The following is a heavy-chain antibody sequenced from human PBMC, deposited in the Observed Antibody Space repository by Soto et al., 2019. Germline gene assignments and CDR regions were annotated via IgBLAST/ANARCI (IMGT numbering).Heavy chain of an antibody. CDR3: AKDRRAGGNSAFYFDF. D-gene: IGHD3-16*01. CDR2: ISATGGGT. V-gene: IGHV3-23*01. J-gene: IGHJ4*02. Sequence: GGSLRLSCAASGFKFSNYAMSWVRQAPGKGLEWVSLISATGGGTYYADSVKGRFTISRDNSHNTLYLQVHSLTAEDTAVYYCAKDRRAGGNSAFYFDFWGQGAQLTVSS. CDR1: GFKFSNYA.